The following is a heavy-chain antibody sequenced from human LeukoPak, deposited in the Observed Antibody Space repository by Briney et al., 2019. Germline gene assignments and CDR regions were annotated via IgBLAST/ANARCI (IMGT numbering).Heavy chain of an antibody. J-gene: IGHJ4*02. CDR1: GLTFSNHG. CDR2: ITGDGTTT. V-gene: IGHV3-23*01. Sequence: GGSPRLSCEASGLTFSNHGMSWVRQAPGKGLQWVSAITGDGTTTYYADSVKGRFTISRDNSKNMLYLQMSSLGAEDTAVYYCAKMNGYFEYWGQGALVPVSS. D-gene: IGHD1-1*01. CDR3: AKMNGYFEY.